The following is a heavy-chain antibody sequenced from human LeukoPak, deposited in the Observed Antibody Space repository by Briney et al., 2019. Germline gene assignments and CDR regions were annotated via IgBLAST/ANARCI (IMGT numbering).Heavy chain of an antibody. Sequence: SETLSLTCYVSGDSISSSYYWGWIRQPPGKGLEWIASVSQSENTYYNPSLKSRVTMSVDTSKNQFSLKLISVTAADTAVYYCASRKLGNDYWGQGTLVTVSS. J-gene: IGHJ4*02. CDR3: ASRKLGNDY. CDR1: GDSISSSYY. CDR2: VSQSENT. D-gene: IGHD7-27*01. V-gene: IGHV4-38-2*01.